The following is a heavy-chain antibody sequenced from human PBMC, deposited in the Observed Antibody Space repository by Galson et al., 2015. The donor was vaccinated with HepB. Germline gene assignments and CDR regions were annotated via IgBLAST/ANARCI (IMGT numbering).Heavy chain of an antibody. CDR1: GGSISSYY. J-gene: IGHJ3*02. CDR2: IYNSGST. CDR3: ARVSGARSPDAFDI. D-gene: IGHD7-27*01. Sequence: QVQLQESGPGLLRPSETLSLTCTVSGGSISSYYWSWIRQPPGKGLEWIGYIYNSGSTNYNPSLKSRVTISVDTSKNQFTLKLSSVTAADTAVYYCARVSGARSPDAFDIWGQGTMVTVSS. V-gene: IGHV4-59*01.